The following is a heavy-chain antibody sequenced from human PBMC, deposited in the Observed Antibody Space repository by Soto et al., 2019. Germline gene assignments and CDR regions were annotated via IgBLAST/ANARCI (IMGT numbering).Heavy chain of an antibody. CDR2: VYSDGST. CDR3: ARETYSYGQNY. Sequence: PSETLSLTCTVSGGSISSYFWSLIRQPAGKGLEWIGRVYSDGSTNYSPSLKSRVSMSVDTYQNQFSLNLSSVTAADTAMYYCARETYSYGQNYWGQGALVTVSS. V-gene: IGHV4-4*07. D-gene: IGHD2-15*01. J-gene: IGHJ4*02. CDR1: GGSISSYF.